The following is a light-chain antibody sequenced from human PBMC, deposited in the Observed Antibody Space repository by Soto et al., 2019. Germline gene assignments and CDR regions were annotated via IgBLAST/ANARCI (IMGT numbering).Light chain of an antibody. Sequence: SALTQPASVSGSPGQSIAISCTGTSSDVGSYDSVSWYQQFPGKAPKLILYGDTNRPSGVSNRFSGSKSGNTASLTISGLQAEDEADYYGGSWDSILSASGFGSGPKVTVL. CDR2: GDT. J-gene: IGLJ1*01. CDR1: SSDVGSYDS. V-gene: IGLV2-14*01. CDR3: GSWDSILSASG.